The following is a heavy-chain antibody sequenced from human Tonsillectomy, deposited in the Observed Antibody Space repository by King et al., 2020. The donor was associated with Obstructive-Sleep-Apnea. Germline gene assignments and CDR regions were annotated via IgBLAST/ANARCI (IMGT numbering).Heavy chain of an antibody. CDR3: ARDREYNFDY. Sequence: VQLVESGGGVVQPGRSLRLSCAASRFTFSSYAMHWVRQAPGKGLEWVAVISYDGSNKYYADSVKGRFTISRDNSKITLYLQMNSLRAEDTAAYYCARDREYNFDYWGQGTLVTVSS. V-gene: IGHV3-30-3*01. CDR1: RFTFSSYA. J-gene: IGHJ4*02. D-gene: IGHD3-10*01. CDR2: ISYDGSNK.